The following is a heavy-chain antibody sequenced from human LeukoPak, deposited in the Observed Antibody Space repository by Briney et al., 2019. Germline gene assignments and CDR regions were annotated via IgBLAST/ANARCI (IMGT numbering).Heavy chain of an antibody. D-gene: IGHD3-22*01. V-gene: IGHV4-31*03. CDR1: GGSISSGGYY. CDR3: ARTHYQRQYYYDSSGKNLDQYSFDY. CDR2: IYYSGST. J-gene: IGHJ4*02. Sequence: PSETLSLTCTVSGGSISSGGYYWSWLRQHPGKGLEWIGYIYYSGSTYYNPSLKSRVTISVDTSKNQFSLKLSSVTAADTAVYYCARTHYQRQYYYDSSGKNLDQYSFDYWGQGPLVTVSS.